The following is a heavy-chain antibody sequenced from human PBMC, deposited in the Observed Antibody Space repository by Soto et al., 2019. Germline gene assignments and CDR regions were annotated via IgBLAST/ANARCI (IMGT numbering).Heavy chain of an antibody. Sequence: QVQLVQSGAEVKKPGSSVKVSCKASGGTFSSYAISWVRQAPGQGLEWMGGIIPIFGTANYAQKFQGRVTITADKSTSTAYMELSSLRSEDTAVYYCASQEYYDSIGYYYYYGMDVWGQGTTVTVSS. CDR1: GGTFSSYA. V-gene: IGHV1-69*06. J-gene: IGHJ6*02. D-gene: IGHD3-22*01. CDR2: IIPIFGTA. CDR3: ASQEYYDSIGYYYYYGMDV.